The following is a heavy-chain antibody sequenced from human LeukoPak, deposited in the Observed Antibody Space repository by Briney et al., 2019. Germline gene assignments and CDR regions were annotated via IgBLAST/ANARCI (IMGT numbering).Heavy chain of an antibody. D-gene: IGHD2-21*02. J-gene: IGHJ5*02. CDR1: GYTFTSYY. V-gene: IGHV1-46*01. CDR3: ARDGSLGGGDRNWFDP. Sequence: ASVKVSCKASGYTFTSYYMHWVRQAPGQGLEWMGIINPSGGSTSYAQKFQGRVTMTRDMSTSTVYMELSSLRSEDTAVYYCARDGSLGGGDRNWFDPWGQGTLVTVSS. CDR2: INPSGGST.